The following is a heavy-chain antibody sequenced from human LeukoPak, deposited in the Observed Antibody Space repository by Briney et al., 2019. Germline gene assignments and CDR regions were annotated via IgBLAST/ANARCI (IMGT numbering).Heavy chain of an antibody. CDR1: GFTFSSYT. CDR3: AKAPYGYSSSWFDP. J-gene: IGHJ5*02. D-gene: IGHD6-13*01. V-gene: IGHV3-23*01. Sequence: QAGGSLRLSCAASGFTFSSYTLSWVRQAPGKGLEWVSSISSTSSSIYYADSVKGRFTISRDNSKNTLYLQMNSLRAEDTAVYYCAKAPYGYSSSWFDPWGQGTLVTVSS. CDR2: ISSTSSSI.